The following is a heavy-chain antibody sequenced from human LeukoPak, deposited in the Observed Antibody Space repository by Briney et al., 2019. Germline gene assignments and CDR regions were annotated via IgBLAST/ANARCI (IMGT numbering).Heavy chain of an antibody. V-gene: IGHV3-48*03. CDR3: ARVGSTGYYYYYYGMDV. CDR2: ISSSGSTI. Sequence: GGSLRLSCAASGFTFSSYEMNWVRQAPGKGLEWVSYISSSGSTIYYADSVKGRFTISRDNAKNSLYLQTNSLRAEDTAVYYCARVGSTGYYYYYYGMDVWGQGTTVTVSS. CDR1: GFTFSSYE. D-gene: IGHD3-10*01. J-gene: IGHJ6*02.